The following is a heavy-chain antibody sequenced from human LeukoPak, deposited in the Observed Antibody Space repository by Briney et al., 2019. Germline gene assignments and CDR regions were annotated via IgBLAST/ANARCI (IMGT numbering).Heavy chain of an antibody. CDR1: GGSISSSSYY. Sequence: PSETLFLTCTVSGGSISSSSYYWGWIRQPPGKGLEWIGSIYYSGSTYYNPSLKSRVTISVDASKNQFSLKLSSVTAADTAVYFCARHKSSAYSSSWYVGYWGQGTLVTVSS. CDR3: ARHKSSAYSSSWYVGY. J-gene: IGHJ4*02. D-gene: IGHD6-13*01. CDR2: IYYSGST. V-gene: IGHV4-39*01.